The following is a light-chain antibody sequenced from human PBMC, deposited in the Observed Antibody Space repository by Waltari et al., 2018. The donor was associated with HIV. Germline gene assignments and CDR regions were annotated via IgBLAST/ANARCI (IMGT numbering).Light chain of an antibody. CDR2: QVH. V-gene: IGLV2-8*01. CDR1: RSDVGGYNY. Sequence: SALTQPPSASGSPGQSVTISCTGARSDVGGYNYVSWYQPHPGKDPKLIIYQVHKRPSGGPDRFSGTKSGNRASLTVSGLQAEDAADYYCSAFAGSNNLMVFGGGTKLTVL. J-gene: IGLJ2*01. CDR3: SAFAGSNNLMV.